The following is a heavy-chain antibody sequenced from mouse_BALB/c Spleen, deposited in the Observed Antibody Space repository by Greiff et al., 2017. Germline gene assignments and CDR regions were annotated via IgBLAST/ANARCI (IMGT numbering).Heavy chain of an antibody. D-gene: IGHD4-1*01. Sequence: EVQLQQSGAELVKPGASVKLSCTASGFNIKDTYMHWVKQRPEQGLEWIGRIDPANGNTKYDPKFQGKATITADTSSNTAYLQLSSLTSEDTAVYYCARWTGTRGYWYFDVWGAGTTVTVSS. CDR3: ARWTGTRGYWYFDV. J-gene: IGHJ1*01. CDR1: GFNIKDTY. V-gene: IGHV14-3*02. CDR2: IDPANGNT.